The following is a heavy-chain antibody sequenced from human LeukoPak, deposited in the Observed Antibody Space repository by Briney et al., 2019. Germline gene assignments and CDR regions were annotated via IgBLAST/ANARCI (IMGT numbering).Heavy chain of an antibody. CDR3: ARERCSSTSCADNWFDP. CDR2: ISYDGSNK. D-gene: IGHD2-2*01. CDR1: GFTFSSYA. Sequence: PGGSLRLSCAASGFTFSSYAMHWVRQAPGKGLEWVAVISYDGSNKYYADSVKGRFTISRDNSKNTLYLQMSSLRAEDTAVYYCARERCSSTSCADNWFDPWGQGTLVTVSS. V-gene: IGHV3-30*04. J-gene: IGHJ5*02.